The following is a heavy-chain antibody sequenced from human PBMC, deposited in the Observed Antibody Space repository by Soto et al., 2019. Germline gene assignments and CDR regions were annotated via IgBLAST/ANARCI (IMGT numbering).Heavy chain of an antibody. D-gene: IGHD3-10*01. V-gene: IGHV4-30-4*01. CDR1: GGSISSGDYY. Sequence: SETLSLTCTVSGGSISSGDYYWSWIRQPPGKGLEWIGYIYYSGSTYYNPSLKSRVTISVDTSKNQFSLKLSSVTAADTAVYYCARDNMVRGVIMFGWFDPWGQGTLVTVS. CDR2: IYYSGST. J-gene: IGHJ5*02. CDR3: ARDNMVRGVIMFGWFDP.